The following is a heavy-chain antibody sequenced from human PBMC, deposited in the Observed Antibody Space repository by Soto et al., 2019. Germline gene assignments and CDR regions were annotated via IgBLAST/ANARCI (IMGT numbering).Heavy chain of an antibody. V-gene: IGHV1-2*02. J-gene: IGHJ4*02. Sequence: GASVKVSCKASGYNFTGYYMHWVRQAPGQGLEWMGWINPNSGGTNNAQKFQGRVTMTRHTSISTAYMELSRLRSDDTAVYYCARAWGLTKPNDYWGQGTLVTVSS. D-gene: IGHD3-9*01. CDR3: ARAWGLTKPNDY. CDR1: GYNFTGYY. CDR2: INPNSGGT.